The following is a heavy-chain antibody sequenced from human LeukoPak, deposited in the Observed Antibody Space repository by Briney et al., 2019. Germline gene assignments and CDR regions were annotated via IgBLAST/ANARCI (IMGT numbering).Heavy chain of an antibody. CDR1: GYSFTSYW. CDR3: ARVPGDDILSAYFDY. V-gene: IGHV5-51*01. D-gene: IGHD3-9*01. Sequence: GESLKISCKGSGYSFTSYWIGWVRQMPGKGLEWMGIIYPGDSDTRYSPSFQGQVTISADKSISTAYLQWSSLKASDTAMYYCARVPGDDILSAYFDYWGQGTLVTVTS. J-gene: IGHJ4*02. CDR2: IYPGDSDT.